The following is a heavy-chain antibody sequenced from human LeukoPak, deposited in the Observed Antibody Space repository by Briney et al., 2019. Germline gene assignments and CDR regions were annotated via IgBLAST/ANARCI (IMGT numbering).Heavy chain of an antibody. Sequence: ASVKVSCKASGYTFTGYYMHWVRQAPGQGLEWMGWINPNSGGTNYAQKFQGRVTMTRDTSISTAYMELSRLRSDDTAVYYCASPDCSSTSCYSDYYYMDVWGKGTTVTVS. CDR3: ASPDCSSTSCYSDYYYMDV. CDR1: GYTFTGYY. J-gene: IGHJ6*03. V-gene: IGHV1-2*02. CDR2: INPNSGGT. D-gene: IGHD2-2*02.